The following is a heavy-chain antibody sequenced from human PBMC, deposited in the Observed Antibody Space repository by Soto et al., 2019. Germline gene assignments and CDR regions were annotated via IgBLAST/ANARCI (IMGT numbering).Heavy chain of an antibody. V-gene: IGHV4-59*08. Sequence: QVQLQESGPGLVKPSETLSLTCAVSGGSISNYYWSWIRQPPGKGLEWIGYIYDSGRTNYNPSLRRRVTISVDTSKNQFSLKVSSVTAADTAVYYCARQPESYSSSSQSYYFYMDVWGKGTTVTVSS. D-gene: IGHD6-6*01. CDR1: GGSISNYY. CDR2: IYDSGRT. CDR3: ARQPESYSSSSQSYYFYMDV. J-gene: IGHJ6*03.